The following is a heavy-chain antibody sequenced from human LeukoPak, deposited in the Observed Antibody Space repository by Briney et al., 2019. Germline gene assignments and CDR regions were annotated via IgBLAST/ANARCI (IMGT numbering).Heavy chain of an antibody. CDR1: GGSISSYY. J-gene: IGHJ4*02. CDR3: ASGYGKFDY. D-gene: IGHD5-12*01. Sequence: SETLSLTCTVSGGSISSYYWSWIRQPPGKGLEWIGCIYYSGSTNYNPSLKSRVTISVDTSKNQFSLKLSSVTAADTAVYYCASGYGKFDYWGQGTLVTVSS. V-gene: IGHV4-59*01. CDR2: IYYSGST.